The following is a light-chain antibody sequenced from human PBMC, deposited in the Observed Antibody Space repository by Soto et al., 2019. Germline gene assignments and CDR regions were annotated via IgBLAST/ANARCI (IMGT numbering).Light chain of an antibody. CDR3: QQYNSSPLT. CDR1: QSISDW. CDR2: DAS. V-gene: IGKV1-5*01. J-gene: IGKJ4*01. Sequence: DIQMTQSPSTLSASVGDRVTITCRANQSISDWLAWYQQKPGKAPNLLIYDASTLESGVPSRFSGSGSGTEFTLTISSLQPDDFATYYCQQYNSSPLTFGRGTKMEIK.